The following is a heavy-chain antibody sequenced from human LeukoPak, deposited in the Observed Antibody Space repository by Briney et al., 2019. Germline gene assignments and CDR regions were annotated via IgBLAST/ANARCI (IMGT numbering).Heavy chain of an antibody. CDR3: ARGIAVVGY. Sequence: PGVSLGLSCAASGFTFSSYSMDWVRQAPGKGLEWVSYISSSSSTIYYADSVKGRFTISRDNAKNSLYLQMNSLRAEDTAVYYCARGIAVVGYWGQGTLFTVSS. D-gene: IGHD6-19*01. J-gene: IGHJ4*02. CDR1: GFTFSSYS. CDR2: ISSSSSTI. V-gene: IGHV3-48*01.